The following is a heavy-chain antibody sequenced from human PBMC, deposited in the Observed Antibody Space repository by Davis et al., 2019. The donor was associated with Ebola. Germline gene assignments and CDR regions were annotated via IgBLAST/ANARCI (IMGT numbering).Heavy chain of an antibody. V-gene: IGHV4-59*01. Sequence: MPSETLSSTCTVPGVSITSYYWSWVRQPPGKVLAWIGYSHYSGSTNYNPSLKSRVTISTDTSRSQFSLTLSSVTAADTAVYYCARAEPRLNWNYYSDYFDYWGQGTLVTVSS. D-gene: IGHD1-7*01. J-gene: IGHJ4*02. CDR1: GVSITSYY. CDR2: SHYSGST. CDR3: ARAEPRLNWNYYSDYFDY.